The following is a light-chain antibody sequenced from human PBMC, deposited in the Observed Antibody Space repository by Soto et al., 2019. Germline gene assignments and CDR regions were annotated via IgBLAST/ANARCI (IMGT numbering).Light chain of an antibody. CDR2: KAS. CDR3: QQYNNYSWT. V-gene: IGKV1-5*03. J-gene: IGKJ1*01. Sequence: DIQMTQPPSPLSASLGDRFTFTSRAGRGISGGLAWYQQKPGKAPKPLIFKASSLETGVPSRFSGSGSGTEFTLTISSLQPDDFASYYCQQYNNYSWTFGQGTKVEIK. CDR1: RGISGG.